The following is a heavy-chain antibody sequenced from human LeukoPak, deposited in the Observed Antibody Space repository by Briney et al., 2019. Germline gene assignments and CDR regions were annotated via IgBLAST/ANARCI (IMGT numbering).Heavy chain of an antibody. V-gene: IGHV4-59*12. CDR3: ARGQIDAARLVTPFDY. J-gene: IGHJ4*02. CDR2: VYYSGST. Sequence: PSETLSLTCNVSGVSISSFYWSWIRQPPGKGLEWIGYVYYSGSTDYNPSLKGRVTISVDTSKNQFSLKLNSVTAADTAVYYCARGQIDAARLVTPFDYWGQGTLVTVSS. D-gene: IGHD6-6*01. CDR1: GVSISSFY.